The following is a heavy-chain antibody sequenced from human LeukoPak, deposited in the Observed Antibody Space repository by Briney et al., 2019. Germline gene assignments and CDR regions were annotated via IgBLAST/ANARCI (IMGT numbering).Heavy chain of an antibody. Sequence: GSLRLSCAASGFTFSSYAMSWVRQAPGKGLEWVSAISGRAGTTHYADSVKGRFTISRDNSKNTLYLQMNSPRAEDTAVYYCAKEKYYYDSSGYHFFDYWGQGTLVTVSS. V-gene: IGHV3-23*01. CDR2: ISGRAGTT. CDR1: GFTFSSYA. CDR3: AKEKYYYDSSGYHFFDY. J-gene: IGHJ4*02. D-gene: IGHD3-22*01.